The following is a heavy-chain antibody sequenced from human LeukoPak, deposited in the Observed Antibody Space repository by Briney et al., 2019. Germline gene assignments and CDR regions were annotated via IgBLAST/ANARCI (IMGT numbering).Heavy chain of an antibody. D-gene: IGHD6-6*01. CDR3: ARGESSSRPRYWFDP. Sequence: PGASVKVSCRASGYTFTSYGISWVRQAPGQGLEWMGWISAYNGNTNYAQKFQGRVTITADESTSTAYMELSSLRSEDTAVYYCARGESSSRPRYWFDPWGQGTLVTVSS. V-gene: IGHV1-18*01. J-gene: IGHJ5*02. CDR1: GYTFTSYG. CDR2: ISAYNGNT.